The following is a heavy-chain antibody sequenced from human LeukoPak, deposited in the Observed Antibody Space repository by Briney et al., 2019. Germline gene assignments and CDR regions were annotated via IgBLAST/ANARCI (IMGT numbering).Heavy chain of an antibody. J-gene: IGHJ4*02. D-gene: IGHD3-22*01. CDR3: ARGLYYDSSGYYYESGYYFDY. CDR2: INHSGST. V-gene: IGHV4-34*01. Sequence: PSETLSLTCTVSGGSISSYYWSWIRQPPGKGLEWIGEINHSGSTNYNPSLKSRVTISVDTSKNQCSLKLSSVTAADTAVYYCARGLYYDSSGYYYESGYYFDYWGQGTLVTVSS. CDR1: GGSISSYY.